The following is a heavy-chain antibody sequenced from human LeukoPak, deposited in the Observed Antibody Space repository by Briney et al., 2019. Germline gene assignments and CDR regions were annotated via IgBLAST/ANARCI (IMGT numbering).Heavy chain of an antibody. D-gene: IGHD6-13*01. CDR3: ARLTPSDSSSWYWYFGL. Sequence: SETLSLTCTVSGASVSSHYWSWIRQPPGKGLEWIGYIYYSGGTNYNPSLKSRVTMSVDTSKNQFSLKLNTVTAADTAVYYCARLTPSDSSSWYWYFGLWGRGTLVTVSS. CDR2: IYYSGGT. CDR1: GASVSSHY. J-gene: IGHJ2*01. V-gene: IGHV4-59*08.